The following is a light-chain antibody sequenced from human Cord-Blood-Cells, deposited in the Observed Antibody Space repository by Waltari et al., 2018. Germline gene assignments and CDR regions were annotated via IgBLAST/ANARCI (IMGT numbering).Light chain of an antibody. CDR2: DAS. CDR3: QQRSNWIT. J-gene: IGKJ5*01. CDR1: QSVSSY. V-gene: IGKV3-11*01. Sequence: EIVLTQSPATLSLSPGERATLSCRASQSVSSYLAWYQQKPGQAPRLLIYDASNRATGIPARFSGSGSATYFTLTISSLEPEDFAVYYCQQRSNWITFGQGTRLEIK.